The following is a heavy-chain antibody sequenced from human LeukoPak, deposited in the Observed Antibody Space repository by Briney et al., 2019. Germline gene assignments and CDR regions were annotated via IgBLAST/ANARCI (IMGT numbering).Heavy chain of an antibody. CDR1: GGSFSGYY. J-gene: IGHJ4*02. D-gene: IGHD5-18*01. Sequence: SETLSLTCAVYGGSFSGYYWSWIRQPPGKGLEWIGEINHSGSTNYNPSLKSRVTISVDTSKNQFSLKLSSVTAADTAVYYCARDRRGYSYGPSFSRFDYWGQGTLVTVSS. CDR3: ARDRRGYSYGPSFSRFDY. V-gene: IGHV4-34*01. CDR2: INHSGST.